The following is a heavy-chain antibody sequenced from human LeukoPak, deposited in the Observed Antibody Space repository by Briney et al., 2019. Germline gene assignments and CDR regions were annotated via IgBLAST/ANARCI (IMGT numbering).Heavy chain of an antibody. CDR1: GGSISSYY. J-gene: IGHJ4*02. D-gene: IGHD1-1*01. V-gene: IGHV4-59*01. CDR3: ARGQLELYYFDY. Sequence: SETLSLTCIVSGGSISSYYWSWIRQPPGKGLEWIGYIYYSGSTNYNPSLKSRVTISVDTSKNQFSLKLSSVTAADTAVYYCARGQLELYYFDYWGQGTLVTVSS. CDR2: IYYSGST.